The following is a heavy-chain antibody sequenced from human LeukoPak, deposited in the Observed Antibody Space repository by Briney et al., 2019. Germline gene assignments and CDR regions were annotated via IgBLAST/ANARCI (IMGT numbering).Heavy chain of an antibody. CDR3: ARGLLGQYDPTSPEDDY. CDR2: IYYSGST. CDR1: GGSISSYY. D-gene: IGHD1-1*01. Sequence: PSETLSLTCTVSGGSISSYYWSWIRQPPGKGLEWIGYIYYSGSTNYNPSLKSRVTISVDTSKNQFSLKLSSVTAADTAVYYCARGLLGQYDPTSPEDDYWGQGTLVTVSS. V-gene: IGHV4-59*12. J-gene: IGHJ4*02.